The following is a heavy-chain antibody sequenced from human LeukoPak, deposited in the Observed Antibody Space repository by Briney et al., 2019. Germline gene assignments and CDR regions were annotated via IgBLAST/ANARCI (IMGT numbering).Heavy chain of an antibody. CDR2: INHNGNI. Sequence: KASETLSLTCAVYGDSFSDYYWTWLRQPPGKGLEWIGEINHNGNINYNPSLKSRITISVDTSKNQFSLKMRSVTAADTATYYCARLRCGDCYPNWLDPWGQGTLVTVSS. V-gene: IGHV4-34*01. J-gene: IGHJ5*02. D-gene: IGHD2-21*02. CDR3: ARLRCGDCYPNWLDP. CDR1: GDSFSDYY.